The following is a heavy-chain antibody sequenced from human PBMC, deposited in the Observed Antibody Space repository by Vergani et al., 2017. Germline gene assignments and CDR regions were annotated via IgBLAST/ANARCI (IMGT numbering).Heavy chain of an antibody. CDR1: GFMFSNYW. Sequence: EVQLVESGGGLVQPGGSLRLSCAASGFMFSNYWMNWVRQAPGKGLEWVANIKQDGSEKYYVDSVRGRFTISRDNAKNSLYLQMNSLRAEDTAVCHCARPSAPGDYDALDIWGQGTMVTVSS. CDR3: ARPSAPGDYDALDI. J-gene: IGHJ3*02. D-gene: IGHD4-17*01. V-gene: IGHV3-7*01. CDR2: IKQDGSEK.